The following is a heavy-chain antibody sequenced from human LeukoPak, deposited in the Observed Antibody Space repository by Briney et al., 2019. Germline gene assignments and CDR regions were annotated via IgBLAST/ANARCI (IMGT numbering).Heavy chain of an antibody. CDR2: IYYSGST. D-gene: IGHD3-22*01. V-gene: IGHV4-59*01. CDR3: ATVLSGYYYR. J-gene: IGHJ5*02. Sequence: PSETLSLTCTVSGGSISSYYWSWIRQPPGKGLEWIGYIYYSGSTNYNPSLKSRVTISVGTSKNQFSLKLSSVTAADTAVYYCATVLSGYYYRWGQGTLVTVSS. CDR1: GGSISSYY.